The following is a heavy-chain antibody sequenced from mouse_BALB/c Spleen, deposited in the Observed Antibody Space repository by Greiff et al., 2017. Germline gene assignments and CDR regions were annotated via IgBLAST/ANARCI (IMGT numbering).Heavy chain of an antibody. CDR2: ISYSGST. V-gene: IGHV3-2*02. Sequence: DVKLVESGPGLVKPSQSLSLTCTVTGYSITSDYAWNWIRQFPGNKLEWMGYISYSGSTSYNPSLKSRISITRDTSKNQFFLQLNSVTTEDTATYYCASLTVVANFDYWGQGTTLTVSS. D-gene: IGHD1-1*01. CDR3: ASLTVVANFDY. J-gene: IGHJ2*01. CDR1: GYSITSDYA.